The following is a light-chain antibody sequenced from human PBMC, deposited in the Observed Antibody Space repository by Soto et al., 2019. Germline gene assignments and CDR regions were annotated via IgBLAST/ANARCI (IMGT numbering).Light chain of an antibody. V-gene: IGLV2-23*02. CDR3: CSKSGGTSVI. CDR1: TSDVGSYNL. J-gene: IGLJ2*01. CDR2: EVS. Sequence: QSVLTQPASVSESPGQSITISCTGTTSDVGSYNLVSWYQHHPGKVPKLVIYEVSNRSPGVSARFSGSKSGNTASLKISGLQVEDEADYYCCSKSGGTSVIFGGGTKLTVL.